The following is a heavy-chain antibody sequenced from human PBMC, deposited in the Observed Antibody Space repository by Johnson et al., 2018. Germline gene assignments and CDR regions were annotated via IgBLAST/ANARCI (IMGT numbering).Heavy chain of an antibody. Sequence: QVKLVESGAEVKKPGSSVKVSCKASGGTFSSYAISWVRQAPGQGLEWMGGIIPTFGTANYAQKFQGRATITADESTSTAYMELSSLRSEDTAVYYCARLRITGTLIYYYGMDGWGQGTTVTVSS. CDR1: GGTFSSYA. V-gene: IGHV1-69*01. J-gene: IGHJ6*02. D-gene: IGHD1-20*01. CDR2: IIPTFGTA. CDR3: ARLRITGTLIYYYGMDG.